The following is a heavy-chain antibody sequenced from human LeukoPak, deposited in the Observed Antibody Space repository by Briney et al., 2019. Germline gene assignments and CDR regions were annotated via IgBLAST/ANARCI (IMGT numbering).Heavy chain of an antibody. V-gene: IGHV3-66*01. CDR2: IYSGGST. CDR1: GFTVSSNY. J-gene: IGHJ6*02. Sequence: PGRSLRLSCAASGFTVSSNYMSWVRQAPGKGLEWVSVIYSGGSTYYADSVKGRFTISRDNSKNTLYLQMNSLRAEDTAVYYCARDVYGSGSYYNSYYGMDVWGQGTTVTVSS. CDR3: ARDVYGSGSYYNSYYGMDV. D-gene: IGHD3-10*01.